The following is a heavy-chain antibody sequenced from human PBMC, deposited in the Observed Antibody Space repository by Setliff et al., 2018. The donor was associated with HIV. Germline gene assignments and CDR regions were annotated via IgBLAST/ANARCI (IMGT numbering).Heavy chain of an antibody. J-gene: IGHJ4*02. CDR1: GYTFTSYY. V-gene: IGHV1-46*01. CDR3: AKDMNRGGYSDSSPHDF. CDR2: INPSSGST. D-gene: IGHD3-22*01. Sequence: WASVKVSCKASGYTFTSYYMHWVRQAPGQGLEWMGIINPSSGSTSYTQMFRGGVTMTRDTSTSTVYMELSGLRSEDTAVYYCAKDMNRGGYSDSSPHDFWGQGTLVTVSS.